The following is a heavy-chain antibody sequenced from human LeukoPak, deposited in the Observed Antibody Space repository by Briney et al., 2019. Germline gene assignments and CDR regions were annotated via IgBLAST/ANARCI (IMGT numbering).Heavy chain of an antibody. CDR3: ARDLGVRVTDDRRDAVDV. J-gene: IGHJ3*01. Sequence: GGSLRLSCTVSGSNFRSHGMHWVRQAPGKGLEWVAILWYDGDTEYYADSVKGRFTLSRDSSRNTLYLQMNSLRAEDTAFYYCARDLGVRVTDDRRDAVDVWGQGTMGSVSP. D-gene: IGHD3-10*01. CDR2: LWYDGDTE. CDR1: GSNFRSHG. V-gene: IGHV3-33*01.